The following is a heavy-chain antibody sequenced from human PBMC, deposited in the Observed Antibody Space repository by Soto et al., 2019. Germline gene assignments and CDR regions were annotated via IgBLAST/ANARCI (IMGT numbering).Heavy chain of an antibody. V-gene: IGHV3-30*18. Sequence: QVQLVESGGGVVQPGRSLRLSCAASRFTFSGYGMHWVRQAPGKGLEWVAVISYDGSNKFYADSVKGRFNISRDNSKNTLYLQMNSLRAEDTAVYYCAKGGRAYCGGDCRYYFDYWGQGTLVTVSS. D-gene: IGHD2-21*02. J-gene: IGHJ4*02. CDR2: ISYDGSNK. CDR3: AKGGRAYCGGDCRYYFDY. CDR1: RFTFSGYG.